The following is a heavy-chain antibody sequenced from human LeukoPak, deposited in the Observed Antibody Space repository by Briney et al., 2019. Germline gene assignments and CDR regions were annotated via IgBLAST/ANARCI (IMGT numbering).Heavy chain of an antibody. CDR3: ARDGTTYCGGDCYSDY. Sequence: ASVKVSCKASGYTFTNYYMHWVRQAPGQGLEWMGIINPSGGSTSYAQKFQGRVTMTRDMSTSTVYMELSSLRSEDTAVYYCARDGTTYCGGDCYSDYWGQGTLVTVSS. D-gene: IGHD2-21*02. V-gene: IGHV1-46*01. CDR2: INPSGGST. CDR1: GYTFTNYY. J-gene: IGHJ4*02.